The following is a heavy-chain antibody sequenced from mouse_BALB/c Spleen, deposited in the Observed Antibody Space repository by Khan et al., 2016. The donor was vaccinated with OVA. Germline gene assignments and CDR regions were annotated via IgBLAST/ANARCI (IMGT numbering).Heavy chain of an antibody. CDR1: GYSIPSGYG. V-gene: IGHV3-2*02. Sequence: VQLKESGPGLVKPSQSLSLTCTVTGYSIPSGYGWNWIRQFPGNNLEWMGYISYSGSTNYNPSLKSRISITRDTSKNQFFLQLNSVTTEDTATYYCARTARIKYWGQGTTLTVSS. D-gene: IGHD1-2*01. CDR3: ARTARIKY. J-gene: IGHJ2*01. CDR2: ISYSGST.